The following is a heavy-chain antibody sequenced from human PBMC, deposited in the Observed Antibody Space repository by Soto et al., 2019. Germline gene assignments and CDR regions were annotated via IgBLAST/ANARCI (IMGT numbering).Heavy chain of an antibody. V-gene: IGHV4-34*02. J-gene: IGHJ4*02. CDR1: GGSFSGYY. D-gene: IGHD4-4*01. CDR2: THHSGST. CDR3: ARSEAYSNSPAR. Sequence: QVQLQQWGARLLKPAETLSLTCTFSGGSFSGYYWNWIRQSPGKGLEWVGETHHSGSTNYNPSLKGRATISLDMSKNQFSLKLSSVTAADTAIYYCARSEAYSNSPARWGQGSLVTVSS.